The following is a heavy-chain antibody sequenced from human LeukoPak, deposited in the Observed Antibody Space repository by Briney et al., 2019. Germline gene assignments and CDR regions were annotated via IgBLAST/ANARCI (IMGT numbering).Heavy chain of an antibody. CDR2: INHSGST. Sequence: PSETLSLTCAVYGGSFSGYYWSWIRQPPGKGLEWIGEINHSGSTNYNPSLKSRVTISVDTSKNQLSLKLSSVTAADTAVYYCARGNRVVKDHYYYYYYMDVWGKGTTVTVSS. J-gene: IGHJ6*03. D-gene: IGHD3-3*01. CDR1: GGSFSGYY. CDR3: ARGNRVVKDHYYYYYYMDV. V-gene: IGHV4-34*01.